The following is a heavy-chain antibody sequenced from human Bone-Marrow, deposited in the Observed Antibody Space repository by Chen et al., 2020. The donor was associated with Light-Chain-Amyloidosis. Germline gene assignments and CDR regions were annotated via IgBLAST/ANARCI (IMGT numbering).Heavy chain of an antibody. CDR3: ARGQGIGVAGTRDFQH. CDR2: INHSGST. V-gene: IGHV4-34*01. D-gene: IGHD6-19*01. CDR1: GGSFSGYY. J-gene: IGHJ1*01. Sequence: QVQLQQWGAGLLKPSETLSLTCAVYGGSFSGYYWSGIRQPPGKGLEWIGEINHSGSTNYNPSLKSRVTISVDTSKNQFSLKLSSVTAADTAVYYCARGQGIGVAGTRDFQHWGQGTLVTVSS.